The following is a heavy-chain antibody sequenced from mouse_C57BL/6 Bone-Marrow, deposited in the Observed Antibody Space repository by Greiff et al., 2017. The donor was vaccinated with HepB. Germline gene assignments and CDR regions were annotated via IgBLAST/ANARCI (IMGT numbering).Heavy chain of an antibody. Sequence: QVQLQQSGAELVRPGTSVKVSCKASGYAFTNYLIEWVKQRPGQGLEWIGVINPGSGGTNYNEKFKGKATLTADKPSSTAYMQLSSLTSEDSAVYYCARRYDYEYAMDYWGQGTSVTVSS. CDR3: ARRYDYEYAMDY. V-gene: IGHV1-54*01. CDR1: GYAFTNYL. D-gene: IGHD2-4*01. CDR2: INPGSGGT. J-gene: IGHJ4*01.